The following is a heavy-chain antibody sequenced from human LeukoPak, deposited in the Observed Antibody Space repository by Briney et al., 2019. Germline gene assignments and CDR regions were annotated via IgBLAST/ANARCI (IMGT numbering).Heavy chain of an antibody. CDR1: GYSFTSYW. Sequence: GESLKISCKGSGYSFTSYWIGWVRQMPGKGLEWMGVIYPGDPHTRYSPSFQGQVTISADKSISTAFLQWSSLKASDTAMYYCARHLSGSYSGYYFDYWGQGTLVTVSS. V-gene: IGHV5-51*01. CDR2: IYPGDPHT. J-gene: IGHJ4*02. CDR3: ARHLSGSYSGYYFDY. D-gene: IGHD1-26*01.